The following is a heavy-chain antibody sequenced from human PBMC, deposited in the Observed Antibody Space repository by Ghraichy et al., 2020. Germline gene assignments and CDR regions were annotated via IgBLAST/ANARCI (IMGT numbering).Heavy chain of an antibody. CDR3: ARGGYCSGGSCYSGRVGAFDI. D-gene: IGHD2-15*01. Sequence: SETLSPTCTVSGGSISSSSYYWGWIRQPPGKGLEWIGSIYYSGSTYYNPSLKSRVTISVDTSKNQFSLKLSSVTAADTAVYYCARGGYCSGGSCYSGRVGAFDIWGQGTMVTVSS. V-gene: IGHV4-39*01. J-gene: IGHJ3*02. CDR2: IYYSGST. CDR1: GGSISSSSYY.